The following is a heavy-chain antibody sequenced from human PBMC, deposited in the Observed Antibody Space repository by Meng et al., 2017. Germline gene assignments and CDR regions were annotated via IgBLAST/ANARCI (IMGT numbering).Heavy chain of an antibody. V-gene: IGHV1-18*01. Sequence: ASVKVSCKASGYTFTSYGISWVRQAPGQGLEWMGWISAYNGNTNYAQKLQGRVTMTTDTSTSTAYMELRSLRSDDTDVYYCARWWELRRDFDYWGQGTLVTVSS. CDR2: ISAYNGNT. J-gene: IGHJ4*02. CDR1: GYTFTSYG. D-gene: IGHD1-26*01. CDR3: ARWWELRRDFDY.